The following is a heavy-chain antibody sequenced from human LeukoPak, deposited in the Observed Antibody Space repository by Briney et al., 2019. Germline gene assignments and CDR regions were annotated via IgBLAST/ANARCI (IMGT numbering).Heavy chain of an antibody. V-gene: IGHV3-23*01. CDR2: ISGNGDRT. Sequence: GVLRLSCAASGFPFSSSAMSWVRQAPGKGLEWVSAISGNGDRTRYAASVKGRFTVSRDTSTNTLFLQLNSLRAEDTAIYYCAKLLRGVVVPYFDSWGQGTLVTVSS. CDR1: GFPFSSSA. D-gene: IGHD3-10*01. J-gene: IGHJ4*02. CDR3: AKLLRGVVVPYFDS.